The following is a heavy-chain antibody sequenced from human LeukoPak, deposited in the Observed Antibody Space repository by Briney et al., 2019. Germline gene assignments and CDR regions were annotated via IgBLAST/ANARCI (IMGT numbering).Heavy chain of an antibody. D-gene: IGHD3-10*01. Sequence: SETRSLTCTVSGGSISSTNYYWGWIRQPPGKGLEWIGSIYYSGSTNYNPSLKSRVTISVDTSKNQFSLNLSSVTAADTAVYYCARQAYYYGSGTLGYWGQGTLVTVSS. CDR1: GGSISSTNYY. CDR2: IYYSGST. V-gene: IGHV4-39*01. CDR3: ARQAYYYGSGTLGY. J-gene: IGHJ4*02.